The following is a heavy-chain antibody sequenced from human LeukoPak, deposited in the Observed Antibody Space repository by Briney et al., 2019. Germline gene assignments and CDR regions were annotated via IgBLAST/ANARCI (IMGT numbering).Heavy chain of an antibody. Sequence: SQTLSLTCAVSGGSISSGGYSWSWLRQPPGQGLEWIGYIYHSGSTYYNPSIKSRITISVDTSKNQFPLKESSVTAADTALYYCAGITVTRGGAFDIWGQGTMVTVSS. J-gene: IGHJ3*02. CDR3: AGITVTRGGAFDI. CDR2: IYHSGST. CDR1: GGSISSGGYS. V-gene: IGHV4-30-2*01. D-gene: IGHD4-17*01.